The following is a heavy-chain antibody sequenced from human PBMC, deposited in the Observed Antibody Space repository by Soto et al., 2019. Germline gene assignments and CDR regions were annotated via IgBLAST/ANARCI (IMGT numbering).Heavy chain of an antibody. J-gene: IGHJ4*02. CDR2: IYYRGNT. V-gene: IGHV4-39*01. Sequence: QLQLQESGPGLVKPSETLSLTCSVSGDSINSDNYYWGWIRQPPGKGLEWIGSIYYRGNTYYNPSLTTRVTIPLDKSKSQFSLKLNTVTAADSAVYFCARLEGLATISYYFDYWGQGTLVTVSS. D-gene: IGHD3-9*01. CDR1: GDSINSDNYY. CDR3: ARLEGLATISYYFDY.